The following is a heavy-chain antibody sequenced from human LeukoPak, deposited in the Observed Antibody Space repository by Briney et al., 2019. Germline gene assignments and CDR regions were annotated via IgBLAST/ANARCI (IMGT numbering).Heavy chain of an antibody. Sequence: ASVKVSCKASGYTFTGYYMHWVRQAPGQGLEWMGWINPNSGGTNYAQKFQGRVTMTRDTSISTAYMELSRLRSDDTAVYYCARARLTSCGGGSCYSGSYMDVWGKGTTVTVSS. CDR3: ARARLTSCGGGSCYSGSYMDV. CDR1: GYTFTGYY. J-gene: IGHJ6*03. CDR2: INPNSGGT. V-gene: IGHV1-2*02. D-gene: IGHD2-15*01.